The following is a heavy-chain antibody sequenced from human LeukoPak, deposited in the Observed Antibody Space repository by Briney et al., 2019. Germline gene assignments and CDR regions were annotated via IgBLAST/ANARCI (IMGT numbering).Heavy chain of an antibody. D-gene: IGHD7-27*01. J-gene: IGHJ4*02. V-gene: IGHV3-23*01. Sequence: QPGGSLRLSCAASGFTFSNYGMGWVRQTPGKGLEWLSSVSGSGANTYYADSVKGRFTISRDNSKNTVYLQMNSLRAEDTAVYYCAKGLLGLFQDYWGQGTLVTVSS. CDR2: VSGSGANT. CDR3: AKGLLGLFQDY. CDR1: GFTFSNYG.